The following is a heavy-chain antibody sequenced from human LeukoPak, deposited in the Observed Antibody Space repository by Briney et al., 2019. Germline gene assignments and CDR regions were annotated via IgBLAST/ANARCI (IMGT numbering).Heavy chain of an antibody. D-gene: IGHD3-22*01. V-gene: IGHV4-34*01. Sequence: SETLSLTCAVYGGSFSGYYWSWIRQPPGKGPEWIGEINHSGSTNYNPSLKSRVTISVDTSKNQFSLKLSSVTAADTAVYYCARVQYDSSGYYPYYFDYWGQGTLVTVSS. CDR1: GGSFSGYY. J-gene: IGHJ4*02. CDR2: INHSGST. CDR3: ARVQYDSSGYYPYYFDY.